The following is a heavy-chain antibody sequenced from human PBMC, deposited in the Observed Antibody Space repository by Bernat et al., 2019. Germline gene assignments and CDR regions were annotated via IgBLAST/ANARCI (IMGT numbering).Heavy chain of an antibody. V-gene: IGHV3-7*01. D-gene: IGHD6-19*01. Sequence: EVQLVESGGGLVQPGGSLRLSCAASGFTFSSYWMSWVRQAPGKGLEWVANIKQDGSEKYSVDSVKGRFTSSRDNAKNSLYLQMNSLRAEDTAVYYCARAFEEWLVKRYWYFDLWGRGTLVTVSS. CDR3: ARAFEEWLVKRYWYFDL. CDR1: GFTFSSYW. J-gene: IGHJ2*01. CDR2: IKQDGSEK.